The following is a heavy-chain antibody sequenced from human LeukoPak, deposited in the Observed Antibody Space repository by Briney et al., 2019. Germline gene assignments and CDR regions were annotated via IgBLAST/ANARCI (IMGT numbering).Heavy chain of an antibody. V-gene: IGHV3-7*01. CDR1: GFTFSTSW. CDR2: INPDGSRI. CDR3: ASPRMYSSSSGGDY. J-gene: IGHJ4*02. D-gene: IGHD6-6*01. Sequence: PGGSLRLSCAASGFTFSTSWMAWVRQAPGKGLDWLGNINPDGSRINYVDSVKGRFTFSRDNAKNSLYLQMNSLRAEDTAVYYCASPRMYSSSSGGDYWGQGTLVTVSS.